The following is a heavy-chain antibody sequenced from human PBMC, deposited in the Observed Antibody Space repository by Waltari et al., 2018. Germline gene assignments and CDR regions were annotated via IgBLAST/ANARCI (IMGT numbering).Heavy chain of an antibody. Sequence: QVQLQESGPGLVKPSQTLSLTCTISGGSITTTNYYWGWIRQPPGKGLEWIGYNYYSGSTYNNPSLKSQFTISIDTSKNQFSRRLTSVTAADAAVYYCARLYTTVPYMDVWGKGTTVTIAS. D-gene: IGHD3-16*01. J-gene: IGHJ6*03. CDR3: ARLYTTVPYMDV. CDR2: NYYSGST. V-gene: IGHV4-30-4*08. CDR1: GGSITTTNYY.